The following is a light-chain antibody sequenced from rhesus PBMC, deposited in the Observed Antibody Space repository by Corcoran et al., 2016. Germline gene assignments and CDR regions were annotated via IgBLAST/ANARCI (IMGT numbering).Light chain of an antibody. CDR3: PHYYDNPFT. CDR2: AAS. Sequence: DIQMTQSPSALSASVGDRVTISCRASQNIYSNLAGYQQKQGKAPKLLIYAASNLQTGIPSRFSGSGSGTDFTLTLSSLQPEDSAAYYCPHYYDNPFTFGPGTKLDIK. J-gene: IGKJ3*01. V-gene: IGKV1S12*01. CDR1: QNIYSN.